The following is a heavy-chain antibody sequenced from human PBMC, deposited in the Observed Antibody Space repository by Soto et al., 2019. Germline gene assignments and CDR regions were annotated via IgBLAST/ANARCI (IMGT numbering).Heavy chain of an antibody. D-gene: IGHD2-2*01. Sequence: ASVKVSCKASGYTFTSYAMHWVRQAPGQRLEWMGWINAGNGNTKYSQKFQGRVTITRDTSASTAYMELSSLRSEDTAVYYCARVDQLLSDYYYYYMDVWGKGTTVTVSS. V-gene: IGHV1-3*01. CDR1: GYTFTSYA. CDR2: INAGNGNT. CDR3: ARVDQLLSDYYYYYMDV. J-gene: IGHJ6*03.